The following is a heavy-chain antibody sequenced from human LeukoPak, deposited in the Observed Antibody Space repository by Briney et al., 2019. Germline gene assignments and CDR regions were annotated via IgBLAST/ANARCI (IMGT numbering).Heavy chain of an antibody. CDR1: GGSISSSSYY. CDR2: IYYTRSI. D-gene: IGHD6-19*01. J-gene: IGHJ4*02. CDR3: ARLSQWPADSSHFDY. Sequence: SETLSLTCTVSGGSISSSSYYWGWIRQPPGKGLEWIGSIYYTRSIYYNPSLKSRVTISVDTSKDQLSLRLISVTAADTAVYYCARLSQWPADSSHFDYWGQGTLVTVSS. V-gene: IGHV4-39*01.